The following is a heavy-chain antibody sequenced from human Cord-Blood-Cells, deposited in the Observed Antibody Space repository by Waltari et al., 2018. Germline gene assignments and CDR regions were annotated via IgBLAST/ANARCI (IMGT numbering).Heavy chain of an antibody. D-gene: IGHD3-22*01. CDR1: GYSISSGYY. Sequence: QVQLQESGPGLVKPSETLSLTCAVSGYSISSGYYWGWIRQPPGKGLEWIGSIYHSGNTYYNPSLKSRITISVDTSKNQFSRKLSSVTAADTAVYYCARFSYYYDSSGYSHFDYWGQGTLVTVSS. V-gene: IGHV4-38-2*01. J-gene: IGHJ4*02. CDR2: IYHSGNT. CDR3: ARFSYYYDSSGYSHFDY.